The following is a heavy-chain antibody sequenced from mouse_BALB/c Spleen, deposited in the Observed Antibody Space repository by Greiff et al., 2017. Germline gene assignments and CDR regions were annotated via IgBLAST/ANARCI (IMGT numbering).Heavy chain of an antibody. CDR2: IRNKANGYTT. CDR3: AQGRIYYGNYWPLAY. D-gene: IGHD2-1*01. Sequence: EVPVVESGGCLVQPGGSLRLSCATSGFTFTDYYMSWVRQPPGKALEWLGFIRNKANGYTTEYSASVKGRFTISRDNSQSILYLQMNTLRAEDSATYYCAQGRIYYGNYWPLAYWGQWTLVTVAA. V-gene: IGHV7-3*02. CDR1: GFTFTDYY. J-gene: IGHJ3*01.